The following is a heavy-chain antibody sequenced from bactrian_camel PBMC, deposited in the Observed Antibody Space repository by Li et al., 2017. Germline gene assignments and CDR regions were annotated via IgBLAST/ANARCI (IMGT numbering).Heavy chain of an antibody. CDR2: IDSDGIT. V-gene: IGHV3S53*01. D-gene: IGHD4*01. J-gene: IGHJ4*01. CDR1: GATQDIGC. CDR3: AFAPGVTLWRGFLDADVHKF. Sequence: VQLVESGGESVQAGGSLRLSCAASGATQDIGCMGWFRQVPGLEREGIGSIDSDGITTYADSLKARFTISRDNAGPTMYLQMDKLQPEDTARYFCAFAPGVTLWRGFLDADVHKFWGRGTQV.